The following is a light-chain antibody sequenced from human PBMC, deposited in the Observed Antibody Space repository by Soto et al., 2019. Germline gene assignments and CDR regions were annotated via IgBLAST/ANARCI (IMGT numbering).Light chain of an antibody. V-gene: IGLV1-44*01. CDR1: RSNIGGNA. CDR3: AAWDGSLNGVV. Sequence: QSVLTQPPSMSGTPGQRVTISCSGSRSNIGGNAVTWYQQVPGTAPRLLIYANDQRPSGVSDRFSGSKSATSASLAISGLQSEDEADYYCAAWDGSLNGVVFGGGTKVTVL. J-gene: IGLJ3*02. CDR2: AND.